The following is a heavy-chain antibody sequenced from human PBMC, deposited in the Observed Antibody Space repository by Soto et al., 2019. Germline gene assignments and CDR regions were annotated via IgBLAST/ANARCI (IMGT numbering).Heavy chain of an antibody. CDR3: ARDAFDI. CDR2: ISYDGSNK. J-gene: IGHJ3*02. Sequence: GGSLILSCAASGFTFSSYAMHWVRQAPGKGLEWVAVISYDGSNKYYADSVKGRFTISRDNSKNTLYLQMNSLRAEDTAVYYCARDAFDIWGQGTMVTVSS. V-gene: IGHV3-30-3*01. CDR1: GFTFSSYA.